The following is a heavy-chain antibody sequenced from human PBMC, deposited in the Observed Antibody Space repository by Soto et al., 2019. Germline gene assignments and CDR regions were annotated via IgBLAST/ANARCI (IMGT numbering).Heavy chain of an antibody. CDR2: IIPISGTA. Sequence: SVKVSCKASGGTFSSYAISWVRQAPGQGLEWMGGIIPISGTANYAQKFQGRVTITADESTSTAYMELSSLRSEDTAVYYCARVWDYGDYHYYYGMDVWGQGTTVTVSS. D-gene: IGHD4-17*01. CDR3: ARVWDYGDYHYYYGMDV. J-gene: IGHJ6*02. V-gene: IGHV1-69*13. CDR1: GGTFSSYA.